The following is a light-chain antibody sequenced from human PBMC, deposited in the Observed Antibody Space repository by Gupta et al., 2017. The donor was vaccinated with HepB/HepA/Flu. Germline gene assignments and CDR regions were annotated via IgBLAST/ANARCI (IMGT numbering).Light chain of an antibody. CDR1: QSVRSY. CDR2: DAS. J-gene: IGKJ1*01. V-gene: IGKV3-11*01. Sequence: EIVLTQSQATLSLSPGERATLSCTASQSVRSYLAWYQQKPGQAPSLLIYDASERAAGIPARFSGSGSGTDFSLTISSLEPEDFALYYCLQRSTWPWTFGQGTKAEVK. CDR3: LQRSTWPWT.